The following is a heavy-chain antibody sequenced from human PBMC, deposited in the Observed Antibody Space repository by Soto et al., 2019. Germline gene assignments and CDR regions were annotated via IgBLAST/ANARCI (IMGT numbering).Heavy chain of an antibody. V-gene: IGHV1-69*12. J-gene: IGHJ6*02. CDR1: GGTFNSYA. CDR2: TIPMFGTT. Sequence: QVQLVQSGAEVKKPESSVRVSCKASGGTFNSYAITWVRQAPGQGLEWMGGTIPMFGTTNYAEKFQGRVTVTADESTNTAYMELSSLRSEDTAVYYCTRCGIRYHSIGHYLGIDGMDVWGQGTTVIVSS. D-gene: IGHD3-22*01. CDR3: TRCGIRYHSIGHYLGIDGMDV.